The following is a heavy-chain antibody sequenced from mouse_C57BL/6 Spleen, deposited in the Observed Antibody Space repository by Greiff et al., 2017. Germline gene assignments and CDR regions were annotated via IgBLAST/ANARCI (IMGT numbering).Heavy chain of an antibody. Sequence: QVQLQQPGAELVKPGASVKLSCKASGYTFTSYWMHWVKQRPGRGLEWIGRIDPNGGGTKYNEKFKSKATLTVDKPAITAYMQISSLTSEDSAVYYCASYGYDGPYYFDYWGQGTTLTVSS. CDR1: GYTFTSYW. CDR3: ASYGYDGPYYFDY. V-gene: IGHV1-72*01. CDR2: IDPNGGGT. D-gene: IGHD2-2*01. J-gene: IGHJ2*01.